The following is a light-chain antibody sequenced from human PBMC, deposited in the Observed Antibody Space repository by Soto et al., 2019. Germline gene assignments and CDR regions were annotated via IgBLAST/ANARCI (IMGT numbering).Light chain of an antibody. CDR1: QSISSW. CDR2: KAS. V-gene: IGKV1-5*03. CDR3: QQYGT. J-gene: IGKJ1*01. Sequence: DIQMTQSPSTLSASVGDIVTITCRASQSISSWVAWYQQKPGKAPKLLIYKASSLESGVPSRFSGSGSGTEFTLTISSLQPDDFATYYCQQYGTFGQGTKVDIK.